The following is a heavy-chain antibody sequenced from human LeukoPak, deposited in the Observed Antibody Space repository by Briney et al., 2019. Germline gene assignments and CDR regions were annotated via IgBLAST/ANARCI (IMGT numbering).Heavy chain of an antibody. J-gene: IGHJ6*02. CDR3: AREGTTSECLIYSFYGFDV. CDR2: ISSSSSFI. D-gene: IGHD5/OR15-5a*01. CDR1: GFNFRAYT. Sequence: GGSLRLSCAASGFNFRAYTMNWVRRAPGKGLEWVSSISSSSSFIYYADSVKGRFTISRDNAKNSLYLQMNSLRAEDTALYYCAREGTTSECLIYSFYGFDVWGQGTTVTVSS. V-gene: IGHV3-21*01.